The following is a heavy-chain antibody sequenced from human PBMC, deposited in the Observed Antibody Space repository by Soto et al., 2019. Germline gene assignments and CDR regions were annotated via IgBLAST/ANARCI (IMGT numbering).Heavy chain of an antibody. J-gene: IGHJ6*02. Sequence: QVKLVQSGAEVKRPGSSVNVSCKASGGAFNNYAIYWVRQAPGQGVEWLGTIVPVFPSVYYAPRCQGRLTITADGSTDTVYMMLTSLKSEDTADYYCAREMPSTAAAYFYYGLNVWGQGTSVTVSS. CDR1: GGAFNNYA. D-gene: IGHD6-13*01. CDR2: IVPVFPSV. CDR3: AREMPSTAAAYFYYGLNV. V-gene: IGHV1-69*18.